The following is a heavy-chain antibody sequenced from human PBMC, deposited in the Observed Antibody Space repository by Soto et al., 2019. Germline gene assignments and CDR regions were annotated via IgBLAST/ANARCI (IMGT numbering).Heavy chain of an antibody. CDR2: IYPGDSDT. V-gene: IGHV5-51*01. D-gene: IGHD2-2*01. CDR1: GYRFTNYW. CDR3: ARLMTMPDYFDY. J-gene: IGHJ4*02. Sequence: GESLKISCKGSGYRFTNYWIGWVRQMPGKGLEWMGIIYPGDSDTRYSPSFQGQVTISADKSINTSKKQFSLKLTSVTAADTAVYYCARLMTMPDYFDYWGQGTLVTVSS.